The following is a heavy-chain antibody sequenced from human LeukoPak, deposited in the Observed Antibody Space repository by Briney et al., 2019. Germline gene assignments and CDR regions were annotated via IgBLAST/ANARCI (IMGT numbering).Heavy chain of an antibody. CDR2: INHSGST. Sequence: SETLSLTRAVYGGSFSGYYWSWIRQPPGKGLEWIGEINHSGSTNYNPSLKSRVTISVDTSRNQFSLKLSSVTAADTAVYYCARPVSGAVGAADYWGQGTLVTVSS. CDR1: GGSFSGYY. CDR3: ARPVSGAVGAADY. D-gene: IGHD2-15*01. V-gene: IGHV4-34*01. J-gene: IGHJ4*02.